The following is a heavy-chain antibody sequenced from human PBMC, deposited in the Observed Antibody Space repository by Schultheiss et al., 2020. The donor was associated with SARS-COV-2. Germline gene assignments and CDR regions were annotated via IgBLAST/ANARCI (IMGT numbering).Heavy chain of an antibody. J-gene: IGHJ4*02. D-gene: IGHD5-18*01. CDR3: ARDRDSYGQDALDY. CDR1: GFTFSSYA. Sequence: GESLKISCAASGFTFSSYAMHWVRQAPGKGLEWVAVISYDGSNKYYADSVKGRFTISRDNSKNTLYLQMNSLRAEDTAVYYCARDRDSYGQDALDYWGQGTLVTVSS. V-gene: IGHV3-30*01. CDR2: ISYDGSNK.